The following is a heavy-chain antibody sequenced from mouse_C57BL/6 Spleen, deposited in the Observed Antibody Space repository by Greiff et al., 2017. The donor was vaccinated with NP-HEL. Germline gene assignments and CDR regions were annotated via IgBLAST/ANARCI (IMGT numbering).Heavy chain of an antibody. CDR3: ARDQGYDYGFGLFAY. Sequence: EVKLMESGPGLVKPSQSLSLTCSVTGYSITSGYYWNWIRQFPGNKLEWMGYISYDGSNNYNPSLKNRISITRDTSKNQFFLKLNSVTTEDTATYYCARDQGYDYGFGLFAYWGQGTLVTVSA. D-gene: IGHD2-4*01. CDR1: GYSITSGYY. J-gene: IGHJ3*01. CDR2: ISYDGSN. V-gene: IGHV3-6*01.